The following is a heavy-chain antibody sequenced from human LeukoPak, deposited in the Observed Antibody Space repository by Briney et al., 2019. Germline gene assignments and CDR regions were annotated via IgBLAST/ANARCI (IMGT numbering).Heavy chain of an antibody. CDR2: ISYDGSNK. D-gene: IGHD2-15*01. Sequence: PGRSLRLSCAASGFTFSSYGMHWVRQAPGKGLEWVAVISYDGSNKYYADSVKGRFTISRDNSKNTLYLQMNSLRAEDTAVYYCARGRGISHGMDVWGQGTTVTVSS. V-gene: IGHV3-30*19. CDR1: GFTFSSYG. J-gene: IGHJ6*02. CDR3: ARGRGISHGMDV.